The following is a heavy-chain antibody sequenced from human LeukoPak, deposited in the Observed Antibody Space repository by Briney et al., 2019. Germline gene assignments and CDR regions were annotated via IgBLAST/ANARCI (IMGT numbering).Heavy chain of an antibody. V-gene: IGHV4-59*01. Sequence: SETLSLTCTVSGDSIRSYYWSWIRQPPGKGLEWIGYIYYSGSTNYNPSLKSRVTISVDTSKNQFSLKLSSVTAADTAVYYCARSASPRWFDYWGQGTLVTVSS. D-gene: IGHD2-15*01. CDR1: GDSIRSYY. J-gene: IGHJ4*02. CDR2: IYYSGST. CDR3: ARSASPRWFDY.